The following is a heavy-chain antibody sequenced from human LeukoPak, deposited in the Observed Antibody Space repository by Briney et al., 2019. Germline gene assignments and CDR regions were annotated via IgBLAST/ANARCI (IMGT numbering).Heavy chain of an antibody. V-gene: IGHV3-48*03. CDR1: GFTFSSYE. D-gene: IGHD2-15*01. CDR3: KSGYCSGGSCPNWFDP. CDR2: ISSSGSTI. J-gene: IGHJ5*02. Sequence: PGGSLRLSCAASGFTFSSYEMNWVRQAPGKGLEWVSYISSSGSTIYYADSVKGRFTISRDNAKHSLYLQMNSLRAEDTAVYYCKSGYCSGGSCPNWFDPWGQGTLVTVSS.